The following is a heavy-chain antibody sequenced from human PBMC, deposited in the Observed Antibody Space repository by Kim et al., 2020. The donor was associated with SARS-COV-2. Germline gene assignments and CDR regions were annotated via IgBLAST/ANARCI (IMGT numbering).Heavy chain of an antibody. Sequence: SETLSLTCAVYGGSFSGYYWSWIRQPPGKGLEWIGEINHSGSTNYNPSLKSRVTISVDTSKNQFSLKLSSVTAADTAVYYCARPRTATRPKIAVAGYFDLWGRGTLVTVSS. CDR2: INHSGST. V-gene: IGHV4-34*01. CDR1: GGSFSGYY. D-gene: IGHD6-19*01. J-gene: IGHJ2*01. CDR3: ARPRTATRPKIAVAGYFDL.